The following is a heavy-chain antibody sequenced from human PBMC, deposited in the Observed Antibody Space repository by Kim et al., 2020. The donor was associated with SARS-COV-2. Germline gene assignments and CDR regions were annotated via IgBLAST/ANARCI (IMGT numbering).Heavy chain of an antibody. D-gene: IGHD3-16*02. V-gene: IGHV3-11*06. Sequence: GGSLRLSCAASGFSFSDYCMSWVRQAPGKGLEWVSRISSSSSSTNYADSVKGRFTISRDNAKNSLSLQMNSLRAEDTAVYYCGRFSYDYDWGGYRGQCY. J-gene: IGHJ4*03. CDR2: ISSSSSST. CDR1: GFSFSDYC. CDR3: GRFSYDYDWGGYRGQCY.